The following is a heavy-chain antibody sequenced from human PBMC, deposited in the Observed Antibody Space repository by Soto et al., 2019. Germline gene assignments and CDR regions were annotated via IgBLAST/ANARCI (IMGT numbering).Heavy chain of an antibody. D-gene: IGHD2-8*01. J-gene: IGHJ5*02. CDR2: IDPNTGGT. CDR3: ARSAIVLRVYVPTADWFDP. V-gene: IGHV1-2*02. CDR1: GYTFTAYY. Sequence: ASVKVSCKASGYTFTAYYMHWVRQAPGQGLEWMGWIDPNTGGTSYPQNFQGRVTMTRDTSISTAYMELSRLKSDDTAVYYCARSAIVLRVYVPTADWFDPWGQGTLVTVSS.